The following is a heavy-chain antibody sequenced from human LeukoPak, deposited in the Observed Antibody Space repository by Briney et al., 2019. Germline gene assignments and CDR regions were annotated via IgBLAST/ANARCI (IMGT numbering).Heavy chain of an antibody. D-gene: IGHD3-22*01. J-gene: IGHJ4*02. CDR3: ASPLRPSFYYDTSGPFDY. Sequence: GGSLRLSCAASGFTFSSYWMSWARQAPGKGLEWVAYIKQDGSEKYYVDSVKGRFTISRDNAKNSLYLQMNSLRAEDTAVYYCASPLRPSFYYDTSGPFDYWGQGTLVTVSS. V-gene: IGHV3-7*01. CDR2: IKQDGSEK. CDR1: GFTFSSYW.